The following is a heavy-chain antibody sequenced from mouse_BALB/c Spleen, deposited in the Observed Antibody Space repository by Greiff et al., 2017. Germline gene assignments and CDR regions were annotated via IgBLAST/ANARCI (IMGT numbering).Heavy chain of an antibody. CDR2: ISNGGGST. J-gene: IGHJ4*01. Sequence: EVKLMESGGGLVQPGGSLKLSCAASGFTFSSYTMSWVRQTPEKRLEWVAYISNGGGSTYYPDTVKGRFTISRDNAKNTLYLQMSSLKSEDTAMYYCARSTTGGAMDYWGQGTSVTVSS. D-gene: IGHD2-1*01. V-gene: IGHV5-12-2*01. CDR1: GFTFSSYT. CDR3: ARSTTGGAMDY.